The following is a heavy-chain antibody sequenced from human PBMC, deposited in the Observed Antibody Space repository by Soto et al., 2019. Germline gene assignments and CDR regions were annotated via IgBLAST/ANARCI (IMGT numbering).Heavy chain of an antibody. Sequence: GGSLRLSCAASGFTFSSYAMHWVRQAPGKGLEWVAVISYDGSNKYYADSVKGRFTISRDNSKNTLYLQMNSLRAEDTAVYYCAREYCSGGSCYDAIYYYYGMDVWGQGTTVTVSS. CDR1: GFTFSSYA. CDR3: AREYCSGGSCYDAIYYYYGMDV. V-gene: IGHV3-30-3*01. D-gene: IGHD2-15*01. J-gene: IGHJ6*02. CDR2: ISYDGSNK.